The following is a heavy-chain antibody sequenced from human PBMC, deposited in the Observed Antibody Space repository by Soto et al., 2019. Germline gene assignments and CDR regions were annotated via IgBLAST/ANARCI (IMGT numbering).Heavy chain of an antibody. Sequence: SETLSLTCTVSGGSISSGDNYWSWIRQPPGKGLEWIGYIYYNGRTFYNPSLKSRVTISVDTSKNQFSLKLSSVTAADTALYYCARTLSYGSGSYPYWFDFWGQGIQVTVSS. CDR3: ARTLSYGSGSYPYWFDF. CDR2: IYYNGRT. V-gene: IGHV4-30-4*01. J-gene: IGHJ5*01. CDR1: GGSISSGDNY. D-gene: IGHD3-10*01.